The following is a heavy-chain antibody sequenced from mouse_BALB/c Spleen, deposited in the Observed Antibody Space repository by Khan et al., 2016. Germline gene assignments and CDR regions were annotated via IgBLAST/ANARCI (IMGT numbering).Heavy chain of an antibody. V-gene: IGHV6-6*02. Sequence: EVKLEESGGGLVQPGGSMKLSCVASGFTFSSYWMSWVRQSPEKGLEWVAEIRLKSDNYATHYAESVKGKFTISRDDSKSRLYLQMNSLRAEDTGTYYCTTGDYAMDYWGQGTSVTVSS. CDR2: IRLKSDNYAT. J-gene: IGHJ4*01. D-gene: IGHD4-1*01. CDR1: GFTFSSYW. CDR3: TTGDYAMDY.